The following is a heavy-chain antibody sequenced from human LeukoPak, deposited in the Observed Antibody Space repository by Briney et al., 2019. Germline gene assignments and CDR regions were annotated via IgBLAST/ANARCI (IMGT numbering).Heavy chain of an antibody. CDR3: ARGSQVYSSSSLRFDY. Sequence: PSETLSLTCTLSGGSISRYYWTWIRQPAGKGLEWIGRIYASGSSNYNPSLKSRVTISVDTSKDQFSLQLSSVTAADTAVYYCARGSQVYSSSSLRFDYWGQGTLVTVSS. V-gene: IGHV4-4*07. J-gene: IGHJ4*02. CDR2: IYASGSS. CDR1: GGSISRYY. D-gene: IGHD6-6*01.